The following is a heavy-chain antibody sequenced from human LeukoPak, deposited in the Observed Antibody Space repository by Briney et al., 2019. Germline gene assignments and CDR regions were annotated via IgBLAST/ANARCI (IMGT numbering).Heavy chain of an antibody. J-gene: IGHJ3*02. CDR3: ARDSRIVVVITDAFDI. Sequence: ASVKVSCKASGYTFTSYGISWVRQTPGQGLEWMGWISAYNGNTNYAQKLQGRVTMTTDTSTSTAYMELRSLRSDDTAVYYCARDSRIVVVITDAFDIWGQGTMVTVSS. D-gene: IGHD3-22*01. CDR1: GYTFTSYG. CDR2: ISAYNGNT. V-gene: IGHV1-18*01.